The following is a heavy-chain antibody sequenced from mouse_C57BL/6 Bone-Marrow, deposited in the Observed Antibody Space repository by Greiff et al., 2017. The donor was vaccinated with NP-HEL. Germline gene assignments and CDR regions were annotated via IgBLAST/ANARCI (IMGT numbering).Heavy chain of an antibody. CDR3: ARGLTTVVDY. CDR2: ISDGGSYT. J-gene: IGHJ2*01. D-gene: IGHD1-1*01. V-gene: IGHV5-4*01. Sequence: EVQVVESGGGLVKPGGSLKLSCAASGFTFSSYAMSWVRQTPEKRLEWVATISDGGSYTYYPDNVKGRFTISRDNAKNNLYLQMSHLKSEDTAMYYCARGLTTVVDYWGQGTTLTVSS. CDR1: GFTFSSYA.